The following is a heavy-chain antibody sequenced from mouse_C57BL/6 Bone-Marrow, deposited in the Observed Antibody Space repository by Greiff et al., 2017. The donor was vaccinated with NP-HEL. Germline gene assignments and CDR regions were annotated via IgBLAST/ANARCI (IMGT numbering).Heavy chain of an antibody. V-gene: IGHV1-7*01. CDR2: INPSSGDT. J-gene: IGHJ2*01. CDR1: GYTFTSYW. D-gene: IGHD2-5*01. Sequence: VQLQQSGAELAKPGASVKLSCKASGYTFTSYWMHWVKQRPGQGLEWIGYINPSSGDTKYNQKFKDKATLTADKSSSTAYMQLSSLTYEDSAAYYCARGIYSNYVDFDYWGKGTTLTVSS. CDR3: ARGIYSNYVDFDY.